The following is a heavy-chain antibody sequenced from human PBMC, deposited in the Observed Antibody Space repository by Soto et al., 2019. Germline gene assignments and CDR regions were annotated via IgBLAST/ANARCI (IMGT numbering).Heavy chain of an antibody. CDR3: AKGIGDCGSGGSCYYYYYMDV. CDR1: GFTFSSYA. CDR2: ISGSGGST. V-gene: IGHV3-23*01. Sequence: GGSLRLSCAASGFTFSSYAMSWVRQAPGKGLEWVSAISGSGGSTYYADSVKGRFTISRDNSKNTLYLQMNSLRAEDTAVYYCAKGIGDCGSGGSCYYYYYMDVWGKGTTVTVSS. J-gene: IGHJ6*03. D-gene: IGHD2-15*01.